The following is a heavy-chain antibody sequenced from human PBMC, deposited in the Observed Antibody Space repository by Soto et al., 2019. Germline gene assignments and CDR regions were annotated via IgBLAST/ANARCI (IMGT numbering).Heavy chain of an antibody. D-gene: IGHD1-1*01. CDR2: IGPSDSYT. J-gene: IGHJ6*02. CDR1: GYSFTSHW. CDR3: ARRISGPKEEYNAFFFFGFDX. V-gene: IGHV5-10-1*01. Sequence: GESLKSSCQGSGYSFTSHWITWVRQTPGKGLESMVRIGPSDSYTNYSRSFQGRVTISAYRSIITAFLQWSSLDSSDTAIYYCARRISGPKEEYNAFFFFGFDXWGQVTTVTVS.